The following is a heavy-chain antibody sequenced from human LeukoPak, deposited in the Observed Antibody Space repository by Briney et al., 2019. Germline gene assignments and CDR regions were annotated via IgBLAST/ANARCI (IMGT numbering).Heavy chain of an antibody. Sequence: PSETLSLTCAVSGGSISSGGYSWSWIRQPPGKGLEWIGYIYHSGSTYYNPSLKSRVTISVDRSKNQFSLKLSSVTAADTAVYYCASLGPKDYFDYWGQGTLVTVSS. V-gene: IGHV4-30-2*01. J-gene: IGHJ4*02. CDR3: ASLGPKDYFDY. CDR2: IYHSGST. CDR1: GGSISSGGYS.